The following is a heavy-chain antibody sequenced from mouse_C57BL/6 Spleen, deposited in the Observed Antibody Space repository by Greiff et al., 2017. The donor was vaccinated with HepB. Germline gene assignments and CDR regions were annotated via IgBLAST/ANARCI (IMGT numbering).Heavy chain of an antibody. D-gene: IGHD1-1*01. V-gene: IGHV1-55*01. J-gene: IGHJ2*01. CDR3: ARGRSTGSRYFDC. CDR1: GYTFTSYW. CDR2: IYPGSGST. Sequence: VQLQQPGAELVKPGASVKMSCKASGYTFTSYWITWVKQRPGQGLEWIGDIYPGSGSTNYNEKFKSKATLTVDTSSSTAYMQLSSLSSEDSAVYCCARGRSTGSRYFDCWGQGTTLTVSS.